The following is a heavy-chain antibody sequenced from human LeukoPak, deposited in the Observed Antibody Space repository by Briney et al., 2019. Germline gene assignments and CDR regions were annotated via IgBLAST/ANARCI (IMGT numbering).Heavy chain of an antibody. CDR2: IYYRGSA. J-gene: IGHJ3*02. CDR1: GFTFSNYA. V-gene: IGHV4-59*01. CDR3: ARYTAMVTGAFDI. Sequence: PGGSLRLSCAASGFTFSNYAMSWVRQAPGKGLEWIGYIYYRGSAKYNPSLKSRVAISVDTSKNQFSVKLNSVTAADTAVYYCARYTAMVTGAFDIWGQGTMVTVSS. D-gene: IGHD5-18*01.